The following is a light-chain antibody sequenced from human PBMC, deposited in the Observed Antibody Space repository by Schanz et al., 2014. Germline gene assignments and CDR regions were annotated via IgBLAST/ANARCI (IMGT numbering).Light chain of an antibody. CDR3: QQYYGIPLT. V-gene: IGKV4-1*01. CDR1: QSVLYTSNNKNY. CDR2: WAS. J-gene: IGKJ4*01. Sequence: DIVMTQSPDSLAVSLGERATINCKSSQSVLYTSNNKNYLAWYQHKPGQPPKLLIYWASTRESGVPDRFSGSGSGNDFPLTISSLQTEDVAVYYCQQYYGIPLTFGGGTKVEIK.